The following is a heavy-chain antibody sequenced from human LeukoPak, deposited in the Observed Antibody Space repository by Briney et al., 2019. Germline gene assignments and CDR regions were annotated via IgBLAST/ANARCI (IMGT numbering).Heavy chain of an antibody. CDR2: ISSSGSTI. Sequence: GGSLRLSCAASGFTFSSYEMNWVRQAPGKGLEWVSYISSSGSTIYYADSVKGRFTISRDNAKNSLYLQMNSLRAEDTAVYYCARAGGSGLWYYYYMDVWGKGTTVTISS. CDR3: ARAGGSGLWYYYYMDV. J-gene: IGHJ6*03. CDR1: GFTFSSYE. D-gene: IGHD3-10*01. V-gene: IGHV3-48*03.